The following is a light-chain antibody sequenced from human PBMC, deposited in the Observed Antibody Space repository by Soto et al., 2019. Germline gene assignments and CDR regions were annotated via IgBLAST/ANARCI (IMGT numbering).Light chain of an antibody. J-gene: IGKJ1*01. V-gene: IGKV3-11*01. CDR3: QQHSHWPPWT. CDR1: QNVRTF. Sequence: EVVLTQSPATLSLSPGERATLSCRASQNVRTFLDWYQKKPGQAPRLLIYGASNRATGITARFSGSGAGTDFTLPISSLEPEDFAVYYCQQHSHWPPWTFGQGTRVEIK. CDR2: GAS.